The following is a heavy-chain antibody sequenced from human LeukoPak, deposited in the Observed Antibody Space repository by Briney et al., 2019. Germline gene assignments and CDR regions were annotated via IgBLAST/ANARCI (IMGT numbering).Heavy chain of an antibody. Sequence: GGSLGLSCAASGFTFSSYSMNWVRQAPGKGLEWVSSISSSSSYIYYADSVKGRFTISRDNAKNSLYLQMNSLRAEDTAVYYCAREWAADGMDVWGQGTTVTVSS. V-gene: IGHV3-21*01. D-gene: IGHD6-13*01. CDR1: GFTFSSYS. J-gene: IGHJ6*02. CDR3: AREWAADGMDV. CDR2: ISSSSSYI.